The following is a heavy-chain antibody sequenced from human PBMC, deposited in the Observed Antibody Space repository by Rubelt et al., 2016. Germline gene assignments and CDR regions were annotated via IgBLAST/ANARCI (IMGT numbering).Heavy chain of an antibody. D-gene: IGHD5-24*01. CDR2: IYYGGST. CDR1: GGSISNYY. CDR3: ARGQGRDGYIH. Sequence: QVQLQESGPGLVKPSETLSLTCTVSGGSISNYYWSWIRQPPGKGLEWIGNIYYGGSTNYNPSLKSRITIAVYKSKNQFSRKLSTVTAADTAVYYCARGQGRDGYIHWGQGTLVTVAS. V-gene: IGHV4-59*01. J-gene: IGHJ4*02.